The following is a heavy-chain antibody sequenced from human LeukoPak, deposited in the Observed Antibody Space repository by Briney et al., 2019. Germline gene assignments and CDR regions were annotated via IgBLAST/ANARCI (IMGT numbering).Heavy chain of an antibody. D-gene: IGHD1-26*01. Sequence: HPGGSLRLSCAASGFTFSSYGMHWVHQAPGKGLEWVAFIRYDGSNKYYTDSVKGRFTISRDNSKNTLYLQMNSLRAEDTAVYYCAKGRGWEASYYYYYMDVWGKGTTVTISS. CDR2: IRYDGSNK. CDR1: GFTFSSYG. CDR3: AKGRGWEASYYYYYMDV. J-gene: IGHJ6*03. V-gene: IGHV3-30*02.